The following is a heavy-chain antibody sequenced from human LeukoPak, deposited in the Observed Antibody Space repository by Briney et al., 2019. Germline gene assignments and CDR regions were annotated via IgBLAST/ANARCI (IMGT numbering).Heavy chain of an antibody. CDR1: GFTFSSYG. Sequence: GGSLRLSCAASGFTFSSYGMHWVRQAPGKGLEWVAFIRYDGSNKYYADSVKGRFTISRDNSTNTLYLQMNSLRAEDTAVYYCAKATYYDFWSGYGYFDYWGQGTLVTVSS. V-gene: IGHV3-30*02. CDR3: AKATYYDFWSGYGYFDY. J-gene: IGHJ4*02. CDR2: IRYDGSNK. D-gene: IGHD3-3*01.